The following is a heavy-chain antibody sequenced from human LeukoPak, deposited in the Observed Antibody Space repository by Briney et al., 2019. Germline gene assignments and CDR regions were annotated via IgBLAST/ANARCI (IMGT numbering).Heavy chain of an antibody. CDR1: GGSISSGHG. V-gene: IGHV4-4*02. D-gene: IGHD3-10*01. Sequence: SETLSLTCAVSGGSISSGHGWSWVRQSPGKGLEWIGEIYHTGSATYTPSLRSRVTISVDNSKNQFSLKLTSVTAADTGVYYCARVGDSGSSFDYWGQGTQVTVSS. CDR2: IYHTGSA. CDR3: ARVGDSGSSFDY. J-gene: IGHJ4*02.